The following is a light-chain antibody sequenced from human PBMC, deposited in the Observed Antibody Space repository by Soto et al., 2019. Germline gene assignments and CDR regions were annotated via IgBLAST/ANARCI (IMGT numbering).Light chain of an antibody. J-gene: IGLJ1*01. CDR3: TSYSSSDIFYV. Sequence: SALTQPASVSGSPGQSITISFAGTSSDIGGYYYVSWYQHHPGKAPNLLIYQVTNRPSRVSNRFSGSKSGNTASLTISGLQADDEADYYCTSYSSSDIFYVFGTGTKV. V-gene: IGLV2-14*01. CDR1: SSDIGGYYY. CDR2: QVT.